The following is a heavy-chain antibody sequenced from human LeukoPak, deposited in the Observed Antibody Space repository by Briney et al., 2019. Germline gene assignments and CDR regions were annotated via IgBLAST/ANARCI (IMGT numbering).Heavy chain of an antibody. CDR1: GGSVSSGSYY. CDR3: ARGYCSSTSCYGWDI. V-gene: IGHV4-61*01. Sequence: SETLSLTCTVSGGSVSSGSYYWSWIRQPPGKGLGWIGYIYYSGSTNYNPSLKSRVTISVDTSKNQFSLKLSSATAADTAVYYCARGYCSSTSCYGWDIWGQGTMVTVSS. D-gene: IGHD2-2*01. CDR2: IYYSGST. J-gene: IGHJ3*02.